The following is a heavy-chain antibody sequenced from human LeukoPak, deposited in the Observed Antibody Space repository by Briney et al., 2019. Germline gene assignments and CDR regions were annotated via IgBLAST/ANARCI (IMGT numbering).Heavy chain of an antibody. CDR1: GGSFSGYY. V-gene: IGHV4-34*01. D-gene: IGHD6-13*01. CDR2: INHSGST. Sequence: PSETLSLTCAVYGGSFSGYYWSWIRQPPGKGLEWIGEINHSGSTNYNPSLKSRVTISVDTSKNQFSLKLSFVTAADTAVYYCARGPYSSSWFDYWGQGTLVTVSS. CDR3: ARGPYSSSWFDY. J-gene: IGHJ4*02.